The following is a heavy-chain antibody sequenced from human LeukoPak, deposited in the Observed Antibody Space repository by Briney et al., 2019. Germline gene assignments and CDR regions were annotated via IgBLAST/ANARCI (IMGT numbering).Heavy chain of an antibody. CDR2: INPNSGGT. V-gene: IGHV1-2*04. J-gene: IGHJ5*02. Sequence: ASVKVSCKASGYTFTGYYMHWVRQAPGQGLEWMGWINPNSGGTNYAQKFQGWVTLTRDTSISTAYMELSRLRSDDTAVYYCARDGGYSAYDLPYNWFDPWGQGTLVTVSS. CDR1: GYTFTGYY. CDR3: ARDGGYSAYDLPYNWFDP. D-gene: IGHD5-12*01.